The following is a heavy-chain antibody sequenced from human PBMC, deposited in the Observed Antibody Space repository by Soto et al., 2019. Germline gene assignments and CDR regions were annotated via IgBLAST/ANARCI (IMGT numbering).Heavy chain of an antibody. CDR3: ARRYTSGPDY. Sequence: GGSLRLSCAASGFTFSNYWMHWVRQAPGKGLVWVSRVNSDGSITNYADSVKGRFTISRDNAKDTLYLQLNSLIVEDTAVYYCARRYTSGPDYWGQGTLVTVSS. J-gene: IGHJ4*02. CDR2: VNSDGSIT. CDR1: GFTFSNYW. D-gene: IGHD2-15*01. V-gene: IGHV3-74*01.